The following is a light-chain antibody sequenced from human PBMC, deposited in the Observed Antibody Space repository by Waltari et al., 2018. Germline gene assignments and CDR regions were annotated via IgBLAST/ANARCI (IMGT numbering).Light chain of an antibody. V-gene: IGLV4-69*01. Sequence: QLVLTQSPSASASLGASVKLTCTLSSGHSSNAIAWLQQQPEKGPRYLMKVNSDGSHSKGDKSPDRFSGSSSGTEHYLTISSLQSEDEADYYCQTGGHGTWVFGGGTKLTVL. CDR2: VNSDGSH. CDR1: SGHSSNA. J-gene: IGLJ3*02. CDR3: QTGGHGTWV.